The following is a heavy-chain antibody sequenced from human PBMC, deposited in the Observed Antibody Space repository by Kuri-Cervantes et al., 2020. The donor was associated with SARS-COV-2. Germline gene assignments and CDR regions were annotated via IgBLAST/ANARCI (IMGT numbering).Heavy chain of an antibody. J-gene: IGHJ4*02. Sequence: ASVKVSCKASGYTFTSYYMHWVRQAPGQGPEWMGWINPDGGTNSAQKFQGRVTMTRDTSTGTVHMELSRLRFDDTAVFYCARNRRTGGYSFGFDLWGQGTLVTVSS. CDR3: ARNRRTGGYSFGFDL. CDR2: INPDGGT. V-gene: IGHV1-2*02. CDR1: GYTFTSYY. D-gene: IGHD5-18*01.